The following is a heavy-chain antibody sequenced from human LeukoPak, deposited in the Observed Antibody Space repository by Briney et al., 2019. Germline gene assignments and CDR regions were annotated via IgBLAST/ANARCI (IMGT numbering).Heavy chain of an antibody. D-gene: IGHD5-24*01. Sequence: GGSLRLSCTASGFTFTSYWMQWVRQAPGEGLVWVSCINNDGSSTNYADSVKGRFTISRDNSKDTLYLQMNSLRAEDTAVYYCAREEMATITHPNFDYWGQGTLVTVSS. CDR3: AREEMATITHPNFDY. CDR1: GFTFTSYW. J-gene: IGHJ4*02. V-gene: IGHV3-74*01. CDR2: INNDGSST.